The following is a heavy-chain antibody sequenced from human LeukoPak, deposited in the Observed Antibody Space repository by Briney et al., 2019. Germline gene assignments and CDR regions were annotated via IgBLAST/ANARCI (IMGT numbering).Heavy chain of an antibody. V-gene: IGHV3-30*12. CDR1: GFTFSSYG. CDR2: ISYDGSDK. CDR3: ARDRSFNYGAHAMDV. Sequence: GGSLRLSCAASGFTFSSYGMHWVRQAPGKGLEWVAVISYDGSDKYYADSVKGRFTISRDNSQNTLYLQLNSLRAEDTAIYYCARDRSFNYGAHAMDVWGQGTTVTVSS. J-gene: IGHJ6*02. D-gene: IGHD4/OR15-4a*01.